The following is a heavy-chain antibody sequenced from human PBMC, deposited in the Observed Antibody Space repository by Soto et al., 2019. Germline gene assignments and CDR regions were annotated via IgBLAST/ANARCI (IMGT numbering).Heavy chain of an antibody. CDR3: ARGGSGSGSYYRFDY. CDR1: GFTFSSYG. CDR2: IWYDGSNK. V-gene: IGHV3-33*01. Sequence: QVQLVESGGGVVQPGRSLRLSCAAPGFTFSSYGMHWVRQAPGKGLEWVAVIWYDGSNKYYADSVKGRFTISRDNSKNTLYLQMNSLRAEDTAVYYCARGGSGSGSYYRFDYWGQGTLVTVSS. D-gene: IGHD3-10*01. J-gene: IGHJ4*02.